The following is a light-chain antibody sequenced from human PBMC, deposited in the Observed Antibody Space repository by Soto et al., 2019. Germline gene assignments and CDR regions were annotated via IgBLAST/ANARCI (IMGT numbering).Light chain of an antibody. J-gene: IGKJ3*01. CDR2: ETS. CDR1: QSVDSNF. CDR3: QQYGNSPLFT. V-gene: IGKV3-20*01. Sequence: EIVLTQSPGTLSLSPGERATLSCRASQSVDSNFLAWYQQKGGQAPRIPMYETSTRATGVPDRFSGSGSGTDFILTIDRLEPEDVAVYFCQQYGNSPLFTFGHGTRVDLK.